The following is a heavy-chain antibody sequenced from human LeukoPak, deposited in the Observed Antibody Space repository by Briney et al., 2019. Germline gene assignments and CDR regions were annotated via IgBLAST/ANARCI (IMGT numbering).Heavy chain of an antibody. V-gene: IGHV4-59*01. CDR3: ARGGVSYYDGFDP. CDR2: IYYSGST. J-gene: IGHJ5*02. CDR1: GGSINSYY. D-gene: IGHD3-22*01. Sequence: PSETLSLTCTVSGGSINSYYWSWIRQPPGKGLECIGYIYYSGSTNYNPSLKSRVTMSVDTSKNHFSLKLSSVTAADTAVYYCARGGVSYYDGFDPWGQGTLVTVSS.